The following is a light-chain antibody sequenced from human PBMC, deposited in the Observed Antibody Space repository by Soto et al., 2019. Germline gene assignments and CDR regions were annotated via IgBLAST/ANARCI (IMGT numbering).Light chain of an antibody. CDR1: TTNIGAGYE. CDR3: QSYDRSLSSPI. CDR2: GHN. Sequence: QSVLTQPPSVSGAPGQRVTISCTGSTTNIGAGYEVHWYQQRPGTAPKLLVSGHNIRPSGVPDRFYGSKSGTSASLAITGLQAEAEADYYCQSYDRSLSSPIFGGGTKVTVL. J-gene: IGLJ2*01. V-gene: IGLV1-40*01.